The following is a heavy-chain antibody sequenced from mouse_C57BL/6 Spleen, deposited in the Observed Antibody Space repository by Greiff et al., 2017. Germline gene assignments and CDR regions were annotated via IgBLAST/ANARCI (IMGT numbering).Heavy chain of an antibody. V-gene: IGHV1-52*01. CDR2: IDPSDSET. CDR3: AREDYYGSRQGFAY. Sequence: QVQLQQPGAELVRPGSSVKLSCKASGYTFTSYWMHWVKQRPIQGLEGIGNIDPSDSETHYNQKFKDKATLTVDKSSSTAYMQLSSLTSEDSAVYYCAREDYYGSRQGFAYWGEGTLVTVSA. D-gene: IGHD1-1*01. CDR1: GYTFTSYW. J-gene: IGHJ3*01.